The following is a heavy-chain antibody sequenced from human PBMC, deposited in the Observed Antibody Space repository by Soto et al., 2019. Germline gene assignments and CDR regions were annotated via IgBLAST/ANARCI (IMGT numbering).Heavy chain of an antibody. CDR1: GGSISRSNYY. CDR2: IFYTGST. Sequence: SETLSLTCTVSGGSISRSNYYWGWIRQPTGRGLEWIGGIFYTGSTYYNPSLKSRVTISVDTSKSQFSLKLSSVTAADTAVYYCARGLRGGPQPGDYWGQGTLVTVSS. D-gene: IGHD1-26*01. J-gene: IGHJ4*02. V-gene: IGHV4-39*01. CDR3: ARGLRGGPQPGDY.